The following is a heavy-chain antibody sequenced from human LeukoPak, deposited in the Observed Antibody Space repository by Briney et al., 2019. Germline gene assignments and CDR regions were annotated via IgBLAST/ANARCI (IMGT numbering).Heavy chain of an antibody. V-gene: IGHV1-46*01. CDR3: ARAEYCSGGSCFVNPPDY. D-gene: IGHD2-15*01. CDR2: INPSCGST. CDR1: GYTFTSYY. J-gene: IGHJ4*02. Sequence: ASVKFSCKASGYTFTSYYMHWVRQAPGQGLEWMGIINPSCGSTSYAQKFQGRVTMTRDTSTSTVYMELSSLRSEDTAVYYCARAEYCSGGSCFVNPPDYWGQGTLVTVSS.